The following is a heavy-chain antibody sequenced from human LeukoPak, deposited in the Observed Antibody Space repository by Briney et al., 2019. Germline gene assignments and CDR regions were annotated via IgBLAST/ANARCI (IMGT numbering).Heavy chain of an antibody. J-gene: IGHJ4*02. CDR2: ISGSGGST. Sequence: GGSRRLSCAGSGFTFSSYAMSWVRQAPGKGLEWVSAISGSGGSTYYADSVKGRFTISRDNSKNTLYLQMNSLRAEDTAVYYCAKDITRQASITIFGVVIPSIDYWGQGTLVTVSS. V-gene: IGHV3-23*01. CDR3: AKDITRQASITIFGVVIPSIDY. CDR1: GFTFSSYA. D-gene: IGHD3-3*01.